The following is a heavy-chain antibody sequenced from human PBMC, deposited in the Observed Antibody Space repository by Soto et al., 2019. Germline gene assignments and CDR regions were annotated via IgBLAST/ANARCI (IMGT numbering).Heavy chain of an antibody. CDR3: ARGGIAAAGFDY. J-gene: IGHJ4*02. Sequence: PGGSLRLSCAASGFTFSSYGMHWVRQAPGKGLEWVAVIWYDGSNKYYADSVKGRFTISRDNSKNTLYLQMNSLRAEDTAVYYCARGGIAAAGFDYWGQGTLVTVSS. CDR2: IWYDGSNK. V-gene: IGHV3-33*01. CDR1: GFTFSSYG. D-gene: IGHD6-13*01.